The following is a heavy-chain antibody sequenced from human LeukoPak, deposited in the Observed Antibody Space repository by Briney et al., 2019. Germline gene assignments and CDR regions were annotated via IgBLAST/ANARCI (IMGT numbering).Heavy chain of an antibody. J-gene: IGHJ3*02. D-gene: IGHD3-22*01. CDR1: GGSISSSSYY. V-gene: IGHV4-39*01. Sequence: PSETLSLTCTVSGGSISSSSYYWGWIRQPPGKGLEWIGSIYYSGSTYYNPSLKSRVTISVDTSKNQFSLKLSSVTAADTAVYYCARGNIIVLTGDAFDIWGQETMVTVSS. CDR3: ARGNIIVLTGDAFDI. CDR2: IYYSGST.